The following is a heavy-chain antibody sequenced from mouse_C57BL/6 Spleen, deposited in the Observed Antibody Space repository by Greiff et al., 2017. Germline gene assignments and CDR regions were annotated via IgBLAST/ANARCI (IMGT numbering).Heavy chain of an antibody. Sequence: VQLQQSGAELVRPGASVTLSCKASGYTFTDYEMHWVKQTPVHGLEWIGAIDPETGGTAYNQKFKGKAILTADKSSSTAYMGLRSLTSEDSAVYYCTRGSDGALAYWGQGTLGTVSA. CDR2: IDPETGGT. CDR3: TRGSDGALAY. CDR1: GYTFTDYE. D-gene: IGHD1-1*02. J-gene: IGHJ3*01. V-gene: IGHV1-15*01.